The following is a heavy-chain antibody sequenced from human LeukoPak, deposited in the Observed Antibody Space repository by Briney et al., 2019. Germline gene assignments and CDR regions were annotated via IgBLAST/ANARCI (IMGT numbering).Heavy chain of an antibody. CDR1: GGSISSYY. Sequence: SGTLSLTCTVSGGSISSYYWSWIRQPPGKGLEWIGYIYYSGSTNYNPSLKSRVTISVDTSKSQFSLKLSSVTAADTAVYYCARVEMATIDYWGQGTLVTVSS. J-gene: IGHJ4*02. CDR3: ARVEMATIDY. D-gene: IGHD5-24*01. V-gene: IGHV4-59*01. CDR2: IYYSGST.